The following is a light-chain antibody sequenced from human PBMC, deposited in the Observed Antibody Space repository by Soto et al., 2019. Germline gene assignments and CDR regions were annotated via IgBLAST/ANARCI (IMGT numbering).Light chain of an antibody. CDR1: QSISSW. Sequence: DIQMTQSPSTLSASVGDRVNITCRASQSISSWLAWYQQKPGKAPKLLIYTASNLKSGVPSRFSGSGSGTEFTLTISSLQPDDFATYYCQEYNSDSGLTFGGGTKVEIK. V-gene: IGKV1-5*03. CDR2: TAS. J-gene: IGKJ4*01. CDR3: QEYNSDSGLT.